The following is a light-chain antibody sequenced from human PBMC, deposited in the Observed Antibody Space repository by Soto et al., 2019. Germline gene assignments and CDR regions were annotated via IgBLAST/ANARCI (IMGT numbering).Light chain of an antibody. Sequence: QSGLTQPASVSGSPGQSITISCTGSSSDVAIYNHVSWYQQPPGKAPKLIIYDVTNRPSGVSDRFSGSKSANTASLTISGLQAEDEADYYCSSYTTSTTRVFGSGTKLTVL. J-gene: IGLJ1*01. V-gene: IGLV2-14*01. CDR1: SSDVAIYNH. CDR3: SSYTTSTTRV. CDR2: DVT.